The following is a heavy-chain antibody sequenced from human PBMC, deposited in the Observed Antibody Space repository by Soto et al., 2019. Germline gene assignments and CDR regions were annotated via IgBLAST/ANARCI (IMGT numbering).Heavy chain of an antibody. CDR3: ARRYDFWSGYVAYWYFDL. Sequence: ASVKVSCKASGYTFTSYDINWVRQATGQGLEWMGWMNPNSGNTGYAQKFQGRVTMTRNTSISTAYMELSSLRSEDTAVYYCARRYDFWSGYVAYWYFDLWGRGTLVTVS. D-gene: IGHD3-3*01. CDR1: GYTFTSYD. CDR2: MNPNSGNT. J-gene: IGHJ2*01. V-gene: IGHV1-8*01.